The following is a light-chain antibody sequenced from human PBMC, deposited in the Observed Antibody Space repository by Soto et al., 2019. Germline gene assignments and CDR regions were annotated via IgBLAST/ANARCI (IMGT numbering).Light chain of an antibody. J-gene: IGKJ4*01. CDR3: QQYSSSPLT. V-gene: IGKV3-20*01. Sequence: EIVLTQSPGTLSLSPGERATLSCRASQSVSSSYLAWYQQKPGQAPRLLIYGASSRATGIPDRFSGSGSGTDFNLTISILEPEDFAVYYCQQYSSSPLTFGGGTKVEIK. CDR2: GAS. CDR1: QSVSSSY.